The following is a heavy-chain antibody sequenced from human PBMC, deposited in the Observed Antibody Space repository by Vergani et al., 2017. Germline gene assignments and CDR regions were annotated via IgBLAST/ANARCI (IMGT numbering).Heavy chain of an antibody. J-gene: IGHJ4*01. CDR2: ISGPGLST. CDR1: GFTFSNSA. V-gene: IGHV3-23*01. D-gene: IGHD2/OR15-2a*01. CDR3: VKEKIDLGSYFFDS. Sequence: EVHLLESGGGLVQSGGSLSLSCAASGFTFSNSAVSWVRQAPGRGLAWVSSISGPGLSTYYADSVKGRFSISRDNSKNTVFLQMHSLRAEDTAIYYCVKEKIDLGSYFFDSWGNGILVTVSS.